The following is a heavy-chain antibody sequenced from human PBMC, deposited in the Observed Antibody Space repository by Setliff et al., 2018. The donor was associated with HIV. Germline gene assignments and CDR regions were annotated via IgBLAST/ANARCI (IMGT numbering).Heavy chain of an antibody. V-gene: IGHV1-69-2*01. CDR3: ASWGNPSFDL. D-gene: IGHD3-16*01. CDR1: KYTFTDYY. Sequence: ASVKVSCKASKYTFTDYYMHWVQQAPGKGLEWMGRVDPEDDKTIYAEKFQGRVTMTTATSSDTAYMELSSLRSEDTSVYYCASWGNPSFDLWGRGTLVTVSS. J-gene: IGHJ2*01. CDR2: VDPEDDKT.